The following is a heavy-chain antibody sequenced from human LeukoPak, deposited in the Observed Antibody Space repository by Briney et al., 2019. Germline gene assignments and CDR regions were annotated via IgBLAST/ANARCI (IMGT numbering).Heavy chain of an antibody. Sequence: QPGGSLRLSCAASRFTFSNYAMSWVRQAPGKGLEWVSTLSGSGATTYYADSVKGRFTISRDNSKDTLYLQMNSLRAEDTALYYCAKDLMTPVTVEVAWGQGTLVTVSS. D-gene: IGHD4-17*01. V-gene: IGHV3-23*01. CDR1: RFTFSNYA. J-gene: IGHJ5*02. CDR3: AKDLMTPVTVEVA. CDR2: LSGSGATT.